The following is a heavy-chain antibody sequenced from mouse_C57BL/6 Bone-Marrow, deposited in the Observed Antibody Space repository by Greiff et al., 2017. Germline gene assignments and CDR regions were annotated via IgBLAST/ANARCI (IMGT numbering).Heavy chain of an antibody. V-gene: IGHV5-15*01. CDR1: GFTFSDYG. D-gene: IGHD1-1*01. CDR3: ARVYGSSYAMDY. J-gene: IGHJ4*01. CDR2: ISNLAYSI. Sequence: DVQLVESGGGLVQPGGSLKLSCAASGFTFSDYGMAWVRQAPRKGPEWVAFISNLAYSIYYADTVTGRFTISRENAKNTLYLEMSSLRSEDTAMYYCARVYGSSYAMDYWGQGTSVTVSS.